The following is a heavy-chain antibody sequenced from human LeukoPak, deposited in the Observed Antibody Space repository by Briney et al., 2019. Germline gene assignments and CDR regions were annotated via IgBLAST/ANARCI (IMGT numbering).Heavy chain of an antibody. CDR3: TRHRDEEATGHFYYYMDV. D-gene: IGHD3-10*01. J-gene: IGHJ6*03. V-gene: IGHV3-73*01. CDR2: IDSAFGSYVT. CDR1: GFIFSGST. Sequence: PGGSLRLSCVASGFIFSGSTIYWVRQASGRGLEWVGRIDSAFGSYVTTYAPSVGGRFTISRDDSRNAAYLQMNSLKSEDTAVYYCTRHRDEEATGHFYYYMDVWGKGTTVTVSS.